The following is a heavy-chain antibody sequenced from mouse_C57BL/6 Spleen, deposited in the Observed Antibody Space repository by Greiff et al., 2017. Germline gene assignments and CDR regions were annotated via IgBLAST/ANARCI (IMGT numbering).Heavy chain of an antibody. Sequence: QVQLQQPGAELVRPGTSVKLSCKASGYTFTSYWMHWVKQRPGQGLEWIGVIDPSDSYTNYNQKFKGKATLTVDTSSSTAYMQLSSLTSEDSAVYYCARRELGGYFDYWGQGTTLTVSS. CDR2: IDPSDSYT. D-gene: IGHD4-1*01. J-gene: IGHJ2*01. CDR1: GYTFTSYW. CDR3: ARRELGGYFDY. V-gene: IGHV1-59*01.